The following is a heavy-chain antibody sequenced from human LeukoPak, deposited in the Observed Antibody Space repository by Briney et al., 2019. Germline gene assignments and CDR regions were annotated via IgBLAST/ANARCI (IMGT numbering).Heavy chain of an antibody. V-gene: IGHV1-2*02. Sequence: ASVKVSCKASGYTFTGYYIHWVRQAPGQGLEWLGWINPNSGGTKYVQKFKDRVTMTRDTSISTAYMELSRLRSDDTAVYYCARDLFDYGDPTGDYWGQGTLVTVSS. D-gene: IGHD4-17*01. CDR1: GYTFTGYY. J-gene: IGHJ4*02. CDR3: ARDLFDYGDPTGDY. CDR2: INPNSGGT.